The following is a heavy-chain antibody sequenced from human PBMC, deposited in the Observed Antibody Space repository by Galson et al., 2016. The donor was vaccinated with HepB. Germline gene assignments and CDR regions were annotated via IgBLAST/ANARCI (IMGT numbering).Heavy chain of an antibody. CDR3: AKSRTIFGVASRYALNV. D-gene: IGHD3-3*01. Sequence: SLRLSCAASGFNFGDYAMYWVRQTPGKGLEWVSGISWNSGNIGFADSVKGRFSISRDNAKNSLYLQMTSLRTEDTALYYCAKSRTIFGVASRYALNVWGQGTTVIVSS. CDR2: ISWNSGNI. J-gene: IGHJ6*02. V-gene: IGHV3-9*01. CDR1: GFNFGDYA.